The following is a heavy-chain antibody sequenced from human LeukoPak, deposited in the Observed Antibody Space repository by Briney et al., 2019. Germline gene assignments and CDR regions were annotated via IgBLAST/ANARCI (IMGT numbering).Heavy chain of an antibody. J-gene: IGHJ3*02. CDR3: ARQDYGDYAAFDI. CDR2: IYYSGST. D-gene: IGHD4-17*01. CDR1: GGSISSGGYY. V-gene: IGHV4-31*03. Sequence: SQTLSLACTVSGGSISSGGYYWSWIRQHPGKGLEWIGYIYYSGSTYYNPSLKSRVTISVDTSKNQFSLKLSSVTAADTAVYYCARQDYGDYAAFDIWGQGTMVTVSS.